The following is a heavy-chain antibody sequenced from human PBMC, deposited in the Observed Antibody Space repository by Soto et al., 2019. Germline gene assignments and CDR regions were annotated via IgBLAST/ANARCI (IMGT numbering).Heavy chain of an antibody. D-gene: IGHD4-4*01. V-gene: IGHV4-30-2*01. Sequence: QLQLQESGSGLVKPSQTLSLTCAVSGGSISSGGYSWSWIRQPPGKGLEWIGYIYHSGSTYYNPSLKSRVTISEDRSKNQFSRKLTSVTAADTAVYYWARGETTVQFDPWGQGTLVTVPS. J-gene: IGHJ5*02. CDR3: ARGETTVQFDP. CDR2: IYHSGST. CDR1: GGSISSGGYS.